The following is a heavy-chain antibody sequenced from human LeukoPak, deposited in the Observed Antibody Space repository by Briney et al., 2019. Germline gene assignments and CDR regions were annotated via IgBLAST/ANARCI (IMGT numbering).Heavy chain of an antibody. CDR1: GYTFSGYG. V-gene: IGHV1-18*01. CDR3: ARERGGYSYGDY. J-gene: IGHJ4*02. CDR2: INTYNGNT. D-gene: IGHD5-18*01. Sequence: GASVKVSCKASGYTFSGYGISWVRQAPGQGLEWMGWINTYNGNTNYAQKLQGTVTMTTDTSTSTAYMELRSLRSDDTAVYYCARERGGYSYGDYWGQGTLVTVSS.